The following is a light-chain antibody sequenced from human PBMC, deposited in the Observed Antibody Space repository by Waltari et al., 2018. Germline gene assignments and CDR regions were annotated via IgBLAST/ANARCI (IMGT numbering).Light chain of an antibody. CDR3: QQYYSYSWT. J-gene: IGKJ1*01. Sequence: DIVMTQSPDSLAVSLGERATINCKSSQSVLYRSNNKYLLAWFQQKPGQPPRLLIYWASTRGSGVPDRFSGSGSGTDFTLTISSLQAEDVAVYYCQQYYSYSWTFGQGTKVEIK. V-gene: IGKV4-1*01. CDR1: QSVLYRSNNKYL. CDR2: WAS.